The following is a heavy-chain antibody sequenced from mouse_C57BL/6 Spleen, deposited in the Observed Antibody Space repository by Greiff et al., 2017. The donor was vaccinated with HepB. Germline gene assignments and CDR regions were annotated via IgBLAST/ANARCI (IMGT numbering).Heavy chain of an antibody. CDR2: ISDGGSYT. Sequence: EVQLVESGGGLVKPGGSLKLSCAASGFTFSSYAMSWVRQTPEKRLEWVATISDGGSYTYYPDNVKGRCTISRDNAKNNLYLQMSHLKSEDTAMYYCSFKRDLTGSFYFDYWGQGTTLTVSS. CDR3: SFKRDLTGSFYFDY. D-gene: IGHD4-1*01. J-gene: IGHJ2*01. V-gene: IGHV5-4*01. CDR1: GFTFSSYA.